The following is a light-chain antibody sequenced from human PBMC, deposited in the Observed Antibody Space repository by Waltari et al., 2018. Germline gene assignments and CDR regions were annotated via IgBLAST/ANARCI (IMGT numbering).Light chain of an antibody. Sequence: DIVMTQSPDSLAVSLCERATINCKSSQSVLYSSNSKNYLAWYQQKPGQPPKLLIYWASTRESGVPDRFSGSGSGTDFTLTITSLQAEDVAVYYCQQYYSTPRAFGQGTKVEIK. CDR2: WAS. CDR3: QQYYSTPRA. V-gene: IGKV4-1*01. J-gene: IGKJ1*01. CDR1: QSVLYSSNSKNY.